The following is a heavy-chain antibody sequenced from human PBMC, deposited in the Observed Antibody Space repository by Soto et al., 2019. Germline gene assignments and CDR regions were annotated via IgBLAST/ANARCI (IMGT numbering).Heavy chain of an antibody. J-gene: IGHJ5*02. CDR1: GGSISSYY. CDR3: ARIRGSGTIDP. D-gene: IGHD1-26*01. CDR2: IYYSGST. V-gene: IGHV4-59*01. Sequence: PSETLSLTCTVSGGSISSYYWSWIRQPPGKGLEWIGYIYYSGSTNYNPSLKSRVTISVDTSKNQFSLKLSSVTAADTALYYCARIRGSGTIDPWGQGTLVTVSS.